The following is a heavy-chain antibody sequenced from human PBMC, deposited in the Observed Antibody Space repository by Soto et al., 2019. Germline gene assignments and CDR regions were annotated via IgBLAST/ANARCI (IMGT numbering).Heavy chain of an antibody. Sequence: QVQLVESGGGVVQPGRSLRLSCAASGFTFSSYGMHWVRQAPGKGLDWVAVIWNDGSEKYYEDSVKGRFTISRENSKSTLYLQMNSLRDEDTAVYDGARDRLGRGYALDYWGQGPLVTVSS. CDR1: GFTFSSYG. J-gene: IGHJ4*02. D-gene: IGHD5-12*01. V-gene: IGHV3-33*01. CDR3: ARDRLGRGYALDY. CDR2: IWNDGSEK.